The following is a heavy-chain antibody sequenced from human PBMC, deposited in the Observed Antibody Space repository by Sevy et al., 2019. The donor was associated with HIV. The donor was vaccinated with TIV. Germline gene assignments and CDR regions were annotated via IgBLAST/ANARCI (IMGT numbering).Heavy chain of an antibody. D-gene: IGHD3-22*01. V-gene: IGHV5-51*01. CDR1: GYSFTSHW. Sequence: GESLKISCKGSGYSFTSHWIGWVRHMPGKGLEWMGIIFPDDSETRYSPSFQGQVTFSADKSINTAYLQWGSLKASDTAMYYCATSGSGYFVSSGYYIYWGQGTLVTVSS. CDR3: ATSGSGYFVSSGYYIY. J-gene: IGHJ4*02. CDR2: IFPDDSET.